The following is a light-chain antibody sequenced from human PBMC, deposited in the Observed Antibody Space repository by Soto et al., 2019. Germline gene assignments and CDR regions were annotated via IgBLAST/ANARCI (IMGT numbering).Light chain of an antibody. CDR2: GAP. V-gene: IGKV3-20*01. J-gene: IGKJ1*01. CDR3: QHYGSSPWT. CDR1: QGVSSSN. Sequence: EIVLTQSPGTLSLSPGDRATLYCRASQGVSSSNLAWYQQKGGQSPRLLIYGAPSRATGIPDRFSGSGSGPDFTLTISRLEPEDFAVYFCQHYGSSPWTFGQGTKVEIK.